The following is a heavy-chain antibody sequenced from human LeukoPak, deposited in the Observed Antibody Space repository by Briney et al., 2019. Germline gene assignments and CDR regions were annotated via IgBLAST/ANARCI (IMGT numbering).Heavy chain of an antibody. Sequence: VASVKVSCKASGYTFTGYYMHWVRQAPGQGLEWMGWINPNSGGTNYAQKFQGWVTMTRDTSISTAYMELSRLRSDDTAVYYCARTARECNSSGWCYFDYWGQGTLVTVSS. CDR2: INPNSGGT. V-gene: IGHV1-2*04. D-gene: IGHD6-19*01. CDR1: GYTFTGYY. J-gene: IGHJ4*02. CDR3: ARTARECNSSGWCYFDY.